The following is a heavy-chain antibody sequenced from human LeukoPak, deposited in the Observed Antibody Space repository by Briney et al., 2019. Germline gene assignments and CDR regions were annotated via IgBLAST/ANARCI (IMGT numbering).Heavy chain of an antibody. Sequence: PSETLSLTCSVSGGSISSYHWSWIRQPAGKGLEWIGRIYSSGSTNYNPSLKSRVTMSVDTSKNQFSLKLSSVTAADTAVYYCAREIWSSGWWGFDYWGQGTLVTVSS. D-gene: IGHD6-19*01. V-gene: IGHV4-4*07. J-gene: IGHJ4*02. CDR1: GGSISSYH. CDR2: IYSSGST. CDR3: AREIWSSGWWGFDY.